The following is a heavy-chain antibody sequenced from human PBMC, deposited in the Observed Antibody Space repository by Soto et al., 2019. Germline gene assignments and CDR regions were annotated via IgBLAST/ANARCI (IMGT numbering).Heavy chain of an antibody. J-gene: IGHJ5*02. CDR3: ARDLGLYSGSYYGPQGGTNWFDP. V-gene: IGHV1-18*01. CDR2: ISAYNGNT. Sequence: QVQLVQSGAEVKKSGASVKVSCKASGYTFTSYGISWVRQAPGQGLQWMGWISAYNGNTNYAQKLQGRVTMTTDTSTSTAYMELRSLRSDDTAVYYCARDLGLYSGSYYGPQGGTNWFDPWGQGTLVTVSS. D-gene: IGHD1-26*01. CDR1: GYTFTSYG.